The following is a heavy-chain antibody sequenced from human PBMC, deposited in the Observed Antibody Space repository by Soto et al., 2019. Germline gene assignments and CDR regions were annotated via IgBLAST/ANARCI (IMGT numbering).Heavy chain of an antibody. Sequence: QVQLVQSGAEVKKPGASVKVSCKASGYTFTSYYMHWVRQAPGQGLEWMGIINPSGGSTSYAQKFQGGVTMTRDTSTSTVYMELSSLRSEDTAVYYCARVTHDYVWGSYRPFPDYWGQGTLVTVSS. J-gene: IGHJ4*02. CDR3: ARVTHDYVWGSYRPFPDY. D-gene: IGHD3-16*02. V-gene: IGHV1-46*01. CDR2: INPSGGST. CDR1: GYTFTSYY.